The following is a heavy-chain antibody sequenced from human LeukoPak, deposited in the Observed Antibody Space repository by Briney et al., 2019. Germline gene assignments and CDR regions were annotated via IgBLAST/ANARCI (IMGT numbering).Heavy chain of an antibody. Sequence: ASVKVSCKASGYTSTSYDINWVRQATGQGLEWMGWMNPNSGNTGCAQEFQSRITMTRNTSITTAYMELSSLISEDTAVYYCARGGGSSFPGDYWGQGTLVTVSS. CDR3: ARGGGSSFPGDY. CDR1: GYTSTSYD. V-gene: IGHV1-8*01. J-gene: IGHJ4*02. CDR2: MNPNSGNT. D-gene: IGHD6-13*01.